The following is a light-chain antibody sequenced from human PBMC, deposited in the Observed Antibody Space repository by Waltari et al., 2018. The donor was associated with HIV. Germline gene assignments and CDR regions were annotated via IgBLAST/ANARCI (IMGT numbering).Light chain of an antibody. CDR1: TSNIGLNT. CDR2: GKD. CDR3: AAWDYSLNGLYV. J-gene: IGLJ1*01. Sequence: QSVLTQPPSASGTPGQSVTISCSGSTSNIGLNTVNWYQHLPGTAPKLLIYGKDQRPSGLPDRFSGSKSGTSASLAISGLQSEDEADYYCAAWDYSLNGLYVFGTGTKVTVV. V-gene: IGLV1-44*01.